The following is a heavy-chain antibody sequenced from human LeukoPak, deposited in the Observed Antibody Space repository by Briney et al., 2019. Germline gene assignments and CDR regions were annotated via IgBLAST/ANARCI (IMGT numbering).Heavy chain of an antibody. J-gene: IGHJ4*02. D-gene: IGHD3-22*01. CDR3: ARQKILDDNYDSSGYYVDQ. Sequence: NPSETLSLTCAVYGGSFSGYYWSWIRQPPGKGLEWIGEINHSGSTNYNPSLKSRVTISVDTSKNQFSLNLNSVTASDTAVYYCARQKILDDNYDSSGYYVDQWGQGSLVTVSS. V-gene: IGHV4-34*01. CDR1: GGSFSGYY. CDR2: INHSGST.